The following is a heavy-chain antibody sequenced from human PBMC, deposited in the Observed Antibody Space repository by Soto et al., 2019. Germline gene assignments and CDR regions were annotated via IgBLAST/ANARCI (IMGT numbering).Heavy chain of an antibody. Sequence: EVQLLESGGGLVQPGGSLRLSCAASGFTFSSYAMSWVRQAPGKGLEWVSAISGSGGSTYYADSVKGRFTIARDTSTNALYLQMTSLRAEDTAVYYCAKDGRGSSGWYGYFQHWGQGTLVTVSS. D-gene: IGHD6-19*01. CDR2: ISGSGGST. CDR1: GFTFSSYA. V-gene: IGHV3-23*01. J-gene: IGHJ1*01. CDR3: AKDGRGSSGWYGYFQH.